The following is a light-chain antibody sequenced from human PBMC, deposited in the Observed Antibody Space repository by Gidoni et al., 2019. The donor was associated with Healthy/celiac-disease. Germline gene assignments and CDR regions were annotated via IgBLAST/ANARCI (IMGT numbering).Light chain of an antibody. Sequence: QSALTQPPSASGPPGPSVTISCTGTSSDVGGYNFVSWYQQHPGKAPKLMIYEVTKRPSGVPDRFSGSKSGNTASLTVSGLQAEDEADYYCGSYGGSSNVVFGGGTKVTVL. CDR2: EVT. CDR1: SSDVGGYNF. J-gene: IGLJ3*02. V-gene: IGLV2-8*01. CDR3: GSYGGSSNVV.